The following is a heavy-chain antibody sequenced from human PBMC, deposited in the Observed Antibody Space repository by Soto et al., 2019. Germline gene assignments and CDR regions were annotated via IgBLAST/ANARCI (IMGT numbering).Heavy chain of an antibody. J-gene: IGHJ3*02. CDR2: IRNDGSAR. D-gene: IGHD6-13*01. CDR3: ARDVSPGSSSLYLDAFDI. CDR1: GFAFGSSW. V-gene: IGHV3-7*05. Sequence: EVQLVESGGGLVHPGGSLRLSCEASGFAFGSSWMTWVRQAPGKGLGWVANIRNDGSARSYLDFVAGRFTLSRDNAKNSLYLQMDSLRAEDSGLYFCARDVSPGSSSLYLDAFDIWRQGTMVTVSS.